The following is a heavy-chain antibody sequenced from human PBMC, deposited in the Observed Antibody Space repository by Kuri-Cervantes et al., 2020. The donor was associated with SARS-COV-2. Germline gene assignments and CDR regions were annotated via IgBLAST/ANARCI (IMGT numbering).Heavy chain of an antibody. J-gene: IGHJ3*02. CDR3: SREGVDIGGAPHDAFDI. D-gene: IGHD1-26*01. CDR2: IKQDGSEK. Sequence: GESLKISCAASGSTLSSYWMSWVRQAPGKGLEWVANIKQDGSEKYYVDSVKGRFTISRDNAKNSLYLQMNSLRAEDTAVYYCSREGVDIGGAPHDAFDIWGQGTMVTVSS. CDR1: GSTLSSYW. V-gene: IGHV3-7*01.